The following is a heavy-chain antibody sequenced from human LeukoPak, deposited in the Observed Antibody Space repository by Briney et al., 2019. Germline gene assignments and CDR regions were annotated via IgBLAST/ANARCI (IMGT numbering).Heavy chain of an antibody. CDR3: ARDLSLAVPVQGY. CDR2: INPNSGGT. D-gene: IGHD6-19*01. V-gene: IGHV1-2*02. Sequence: ASVKVSCKASGYTFTRYYMHWVRQAPGQGLEWMGWINPNSGGTNYAQKFQGRVTMTGDTSISTAYMELSRLRSDDTAVYYCARDLSLAVPVQGYWGQGTLVTVSS. J-gene: IGHJ4*02. CDR1: GYTFTRYY.